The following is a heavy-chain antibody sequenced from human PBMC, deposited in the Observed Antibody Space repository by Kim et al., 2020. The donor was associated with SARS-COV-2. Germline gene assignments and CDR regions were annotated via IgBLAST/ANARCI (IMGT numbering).Heavy chain of an antibody. D-gene: IGHD2-2*01. V-gene: IGHV7-4-1*02. J-gene: IGHJ6*02. CDR1: GYTFTSYA. CDR3: ARETGRIECSSTSCRYYYYGMDV. CDR2: INTNTGNP. Sequence: ASVKVSCKASGYTFTSYAMNWVRQAPGQGLEWMGWINTNTGNPTYAQGFTGRFVFSLDTSVSTAYLQISSLKAEDTAVYYCARETGRIECSSTSCRYYYYGMDVWGQGTTVTVSS.